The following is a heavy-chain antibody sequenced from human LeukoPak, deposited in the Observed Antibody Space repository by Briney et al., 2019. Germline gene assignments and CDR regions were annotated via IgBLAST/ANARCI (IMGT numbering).Heavy chain of an antibody. CDR3: ARARTYYDSSGFYYEGDAFDI. D-gene: IGHD3-22*01. CDR2: IYHSGST. J-gene: IGHJ3*02. V-gene: IGHV4-4*02. CDR1: GVSISRSNW. Sequence: PSGTLSLTCAVSGVSISRSNWWSWGRQPPGKGLGWIGEIYHSGSTNYNPSLKSRVTISVDKSKNQFSLKLSSVTAADTAVYYCARARTYYDSSGFYYEGDAFDIWGQGTLVTVSS.